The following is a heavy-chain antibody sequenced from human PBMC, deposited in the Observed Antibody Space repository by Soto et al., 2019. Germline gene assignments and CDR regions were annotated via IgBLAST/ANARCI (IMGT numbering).Heavy chain of an antibody. CDR2: IYYSGST. CDR3: ARHGVGYGDYSVEY. J-gene: IGHJ4*02. D-gene: IGHD4-17*01. V-gene: IGHV4-39*01. CDR1: GGSISSSSYY. Sequence: TSETLSLTCPVSGGSISSSSYYWGWIRQPPGKGLEWIGSIYYSGSTYYNPSLKSRVTISVDTSKNQFSLKLSSVTAADTAVYYCARHGVGYGDYSVEYWGQGTLVTVSS.